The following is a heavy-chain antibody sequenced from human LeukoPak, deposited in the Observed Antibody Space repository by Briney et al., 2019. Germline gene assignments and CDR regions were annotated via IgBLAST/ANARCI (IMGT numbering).Heavy chain of an antibody. V-gene: IGHV3-74*01. Sequence: PGGSLRLSCAASGFTFSTYWMHWVRQAPGKGLVWVSVINPEGTTATYADSVKGRFTISRDNAKNTLYLQMDSLRAEDTAIYYCVFLYTALKIPYWGQGGLVTVSS. J-gene: IGHJ4*02. CDR2: INPEGTTA. CDR1: GFTFSTYW. CDR3: VFLYTALKIPY. D-gene: IGHD2/OR15-2a*01.